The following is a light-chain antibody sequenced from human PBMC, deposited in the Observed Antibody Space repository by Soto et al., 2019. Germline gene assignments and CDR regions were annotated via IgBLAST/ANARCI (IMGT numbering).Light chain of an antibody. CDR3: QEYGSTRT. CDR2: GAY. CDR1: QSVTSGY. J-gene: IGKJ1*01. Sequence: EIVLTQSPGTLSLSPGERATLSCRASQSVTSGYLAWYQQKPGQAPRLLIYGAYNRDTGIPDRFSSSGSGTDFTLTISRLEPEDFAVYYCQEYGSTRTFGLGTKVEIK. V-gene: IGKV3-20*01.